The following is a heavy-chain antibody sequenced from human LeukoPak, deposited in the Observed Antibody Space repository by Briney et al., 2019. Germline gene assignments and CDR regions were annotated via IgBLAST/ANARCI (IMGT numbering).Heavy chain of an antibody. CDR1: GGSINSYY. CDR2: IYYSGST. D-gene: IGHD6-19*01. CDR3: AREGSSADYFDY. J-gene: IGHJ4*02. V-gene: IGHV4-59*01. Sequence: SETLSLTCTVSGGSINSYYWNWIRQPPGKGLEWIGYIYYSGSTNYNPSLKSRVTISVDTSKNQFSLKLSSVTAADTAVYYCAREGSSADYFDYWGQGTLVTVSS.